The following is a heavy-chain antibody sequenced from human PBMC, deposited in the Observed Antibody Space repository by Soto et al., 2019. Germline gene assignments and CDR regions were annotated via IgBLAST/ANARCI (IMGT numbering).Heavy chain of an antibody. CDR3: ARLRGLLWFGELMSYFDF. Sequence: EVQLVESGGGLVQPGGSLRLSCAASGFTFSRYWMSWVLQAPGKGLEWVANIKQDGSEKYYVDSGKGRFTISRDNAKNSLYLQMNSLRAEDTAVYYCARLRGLLWFGELMSYFDFWGQGTLVTVSS. V-gene: IGHV3-7*01. J-gene: IGHJ4*02. D-gene: IGHD3-10*01. CDR2: IKQDGSEK. CDR1: GFTFSRYW.